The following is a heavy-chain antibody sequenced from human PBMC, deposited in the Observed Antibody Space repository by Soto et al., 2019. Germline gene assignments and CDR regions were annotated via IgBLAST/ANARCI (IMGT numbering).Heavy chain of an antibody. J-gene: IGHJ6*02. D-gene: IGHD5-12*01. CDR2: IRYDATNR. CDR1: GFTFSSQR. CDR3: AKVKGRGYNYGDYYYYGMDF. V-gene: IGHV3-30*02. Sequence: RYLRLSCARSGFTFSSQRTNGVRQASGPGPEWVAAIRYDATNRYHGESVKGRFTISKANCKNTVCLQMNSLRAQDTAVYYCAKVKGRGYNYGDYYYYGMDFWGQGT.